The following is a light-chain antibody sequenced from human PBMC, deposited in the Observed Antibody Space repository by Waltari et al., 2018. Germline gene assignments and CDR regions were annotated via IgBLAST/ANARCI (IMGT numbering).Light chain of an antibody. CDR3: YSAADNAVGV. J-gene: IGLJ3*02. CDR2: KDN. V-gene: IGLV3-27*01. Sequence: SYDLTQPSSVSVSPGQTARTTCSGDILAKKYGRWFQQKPGQAPGQVIYKDNERPSGIPGRFSGSSSGTTVTLTISGAHVDDEADYYCYSAADNAVGVFGGGTKLTV. CDR1: ILAKKY.